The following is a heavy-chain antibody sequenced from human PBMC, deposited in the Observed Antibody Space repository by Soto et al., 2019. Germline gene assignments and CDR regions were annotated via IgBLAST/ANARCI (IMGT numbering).Heavy chain of an antibody. D-gene: IGHD4-17*01. V-gene: IGHV3-30-3*01. J-gene: IGHJ2*01. Sequence: QVQLAESGGGAVQPGGSLRLSCAASGFTFSNYGMLWVRQAPGEGLQWVTAISNDGNDKKYADSVKGRFTISRDNSKNTRYPEMNGLRMDDTAVYYCSGAPGYGGLTWNFDLWGRGILVTVSS. CDR2: ISNDGNDK. CDR1: GFTFSNYG. CDR3: SGAPGYGGLTWNFDL.